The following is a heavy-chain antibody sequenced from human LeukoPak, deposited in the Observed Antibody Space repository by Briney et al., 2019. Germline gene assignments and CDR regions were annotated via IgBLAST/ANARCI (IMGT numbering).Heavy chain of an antibody. D-gene: IGHD3-10*01. V-gene: IGHV3-74*01. CDR1: GFTFSTYW. J-gene: IGHJ4*02. Sequence: GGSLRLSCAASGFTFSTYWTHWVRQAPGKGLVWVSGTNSNGRSTSYADSVKGRFTISRDNAKNTLYLQMDSLRAEDTAVYYCAKVGSGSYYYGSGSSHHFDYWDQGTLVTVSS. CDR2: TNSNGRST. CDR3: AKVGSGSYYYGSGSSHHFDY.